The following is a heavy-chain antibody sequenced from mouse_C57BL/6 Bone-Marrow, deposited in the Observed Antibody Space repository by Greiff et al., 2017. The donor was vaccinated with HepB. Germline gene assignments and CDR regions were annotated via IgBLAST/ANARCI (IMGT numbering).Heavy chain of an antibody. CDR1: EYEFPSHD. J-gene: IGHJ2*01. CDR3: ARDYYGSSYPFDY. Sequence: EVKLVESGGGLVQPGESLKLSCESNEYEFPSHDMSWVRQTPEKRLEWVATISGGGGNTYYPDSVEGRFTISRDNAKNTLYLQMSSLRSEDTALYDCARDYYGSSYPFDYWGQGTTLTVSS. V-gene: IGHV5-2*01. CDR2: ISGGGGNT. D-gene: IGHD1-1*01.